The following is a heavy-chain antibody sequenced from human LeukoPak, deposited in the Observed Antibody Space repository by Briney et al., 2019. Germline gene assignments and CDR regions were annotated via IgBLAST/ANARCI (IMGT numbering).Heavy chain of an antibody. Sequence: GGSLRLSCAASGFTVSSNYMSWVRQAPGKGLEWVSVIYSGGSTYYADSVKGRFTISRDNSKNTLYLQMNSLRAEDTAVYYCARETGTMVRGDMYNWFDPWGQGILVTVSS. D-gene: IGHD3-10*01. CDR1: GFTVSSNY. J-gene: IGHJ5*02. V-gene: IGHV3-53*01. CDR3: ARETGTMVRGDMYNWFDP. CDR2: IYSGGST.